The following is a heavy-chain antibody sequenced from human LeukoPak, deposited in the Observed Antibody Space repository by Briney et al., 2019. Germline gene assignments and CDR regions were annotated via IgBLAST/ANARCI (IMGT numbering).Heavy chain of an antibody. CDR2: IKEDGSDK. V-gene: IGHV3-7*05. Sequence: GGSLRLSCAASGFTFSSYWMTWVGQAPGKGLEWVANIKEDGSDKYYVDSVRGRLTISRDNAKNSLHLQMNSLRADDTAVYYCARGRGMDVWGEGTTVTVSA. CDR1: GFTFSSYW. J-gene: IGHJ6*04. CDR3: ARGRGMDV.